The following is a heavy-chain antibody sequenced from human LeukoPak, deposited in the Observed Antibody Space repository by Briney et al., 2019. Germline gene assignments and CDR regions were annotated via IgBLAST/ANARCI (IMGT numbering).Heavy chain of an antibody. CDR1: GFTFSSYS. Sequence: PGGSLRLSCAASGFTFSSYSMNWVRQAPGKGLEWVSSISSSSSYIYYADSVKGRFTISRDNAKNSLYLQMNSLRAEDTAVYYCARGNWIQLWSIFDYWGQGTLVTVSS. CDR2: ISSSSSYI. J-gene: IGHJ4*02. D-gene: IGHD5-18*01. V-gene: IGHV3-21*01. CDR3: ARGNWIQLWSIFDY.